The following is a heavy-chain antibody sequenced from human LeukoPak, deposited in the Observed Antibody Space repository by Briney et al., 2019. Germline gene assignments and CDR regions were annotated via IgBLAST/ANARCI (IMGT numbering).Heavy chain of an antibody. CDR1: GFTFSSYA. J-gene: IGHJ4*02. V-gene: IGHV3-23*01. CDR2: ISGSGGST. Sequence: GGSLRLSCAASGFTFSSYAMSWVRQAPGKGLEWVSAISGSGGSTYYADSVKGRFTISRDNSKNTLYLQMNSLRAEDTAVYYCASHGYCSSTSCYMGIDYWGQGTLVTVSS. CDR3: ASHGYCSSTSCYMGIDY. D-gene: IGHD2-2*02.